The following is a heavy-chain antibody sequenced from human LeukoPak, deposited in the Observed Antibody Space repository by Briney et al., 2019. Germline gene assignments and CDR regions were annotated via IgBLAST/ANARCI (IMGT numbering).Heavy chain of an antibody. D-gene: IGHD3-22*01. V-gene: IGHV3-23*01. CDR3: AKDGSSSSTYYFYFDY. Sequence: TGGSVKLSCAASGFAFSTYAIRWVRQAPGKGLEWVSDMSGRGDSTYYADSVKGRFTISRDYSKNTLYLQTNSLRAEDTAVYYCAKDGSSSSTYYFYFDYWGQGTLVTVSS. CDR2: MSGRGDST. CDR1: GFAFSTYA. J-gene: IGHJ4*02.